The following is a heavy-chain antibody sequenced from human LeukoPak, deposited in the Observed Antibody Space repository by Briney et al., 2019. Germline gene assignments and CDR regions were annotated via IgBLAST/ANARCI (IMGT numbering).Heavy chain of an antibody. CDR2: IHHSGST. V-gene: IGHV4-38-2*02. CDR3: ARVDDTSGYLGAFDI. J-gene: IGHJ3*02. D-gene: IGHD3-22*01. Sequence: SETLSLTCTVSGYSISSGYYWGWIRQPPGEGLEWIGSIHHSGSTYYNPSLKSRVTISVDTSKNQFSLKLGSVTAADTAVYYCARVDDTSGYLGAFDIWGQGTMVTVSS. CDR1: GYSISSGYY.